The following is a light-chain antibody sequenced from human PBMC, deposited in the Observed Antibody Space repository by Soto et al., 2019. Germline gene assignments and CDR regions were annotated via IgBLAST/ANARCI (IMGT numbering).Light chain of an antibody. Sequence: EIVLTQSPATLSLSPGERATLSCRASQSFSSDLAWYQQKPGQAPRLLIYDASHRATGIPARFSGSGSGTDFTLTISSLEPEDFAVYYCQQRSNWPGTFGGGTKVEL. CDR1: QSFSSD. V-gene: IGKV3-11*01. J-gene: IGKJ4*01. CDR2: DAS. CDR3: QQRSNWPGT.